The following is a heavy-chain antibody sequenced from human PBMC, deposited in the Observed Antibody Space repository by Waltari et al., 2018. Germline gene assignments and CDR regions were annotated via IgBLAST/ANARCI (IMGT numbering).Heavy chain of an antibody. V-gene: IGHV3-7*01. J-gene: IGHJ4*02. Sequence: EVQLVESGGGLVQPGGSLRLSCAASGFTFNNYWMSWVRQAPGKGLEWVANIKEDGIVNHYVESVKGRFTISRDNANNSLYLQINSLRAEYTAVYYCARDAMRDGDFDYCGQGALVTVSS. D-gene: IGHD3-3*01. CDR3: ARDAMRDGDFDY. CDR1: GFTFNNYW. CDR2: IKEDGIVN.